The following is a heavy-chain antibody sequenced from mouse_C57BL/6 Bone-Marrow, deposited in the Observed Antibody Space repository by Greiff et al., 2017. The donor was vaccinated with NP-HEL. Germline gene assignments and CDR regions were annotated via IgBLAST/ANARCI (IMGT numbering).Heavy chain of an antibody. CDR1: GFTFSSYA. CDR2: ISAGGSYT. V-gene: IGHV5-4*03. Sequence: DVMLVESGGGLVKPGGSLKLSCAASGFTFSSYAMSWVRQTPEKRLEWVATISAGGSYTYYPDNVKGRFTISRDTAKNNLYLQLSHLKSEDTAMYYCARPFDYWGQGTTLTVSS. J-gene: IGHJ2*01. CDR3: ARPFDY.